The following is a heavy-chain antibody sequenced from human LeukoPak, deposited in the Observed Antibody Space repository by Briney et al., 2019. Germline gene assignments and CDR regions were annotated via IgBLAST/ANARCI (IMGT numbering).Heavy chain of an antibody. D-gene: IGHD1-14*01. Sequence: PGGSLRLSCAASGFTFSRYSMNWVRQAPGKGLEWVSSMSVNSGLIYYADSVKGRFTVSRDNARNSLYLQTHSQRAEDIGVYYCAREFGGLPSGTGYWGQRTLVTVSS. CDR2: MSVNSGLI. CDR3: AREFGGLPSGTGY. CDR1: GFTFSRYS. V-gene: IGHV3-21*01. J-gene: IGHJ4*01.